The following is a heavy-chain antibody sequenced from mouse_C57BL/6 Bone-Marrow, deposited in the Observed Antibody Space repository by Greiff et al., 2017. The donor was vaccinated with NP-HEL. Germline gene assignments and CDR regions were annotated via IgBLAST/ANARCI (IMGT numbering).Heavy chain of an antibody. CDR1: GYTFTDYN. Sequence: EVQLQQSGPELVKPGASVKMSCKASGYTFTDYNMHWVKQSHGKSLEWIGYINPNNGGTSYNQKFKGKATLTVNKSSSTAYMELRSLTSEDSAVYYCAYYSNYVLYFDVWGTGTTVTVSS. CDR2: INPNNGGT. CDR3: AYYSNYVLYFDV. J-gene: IGHJ1*03. V-gene: IGHV1-22*01. D-gene: IGHD2-5*01.